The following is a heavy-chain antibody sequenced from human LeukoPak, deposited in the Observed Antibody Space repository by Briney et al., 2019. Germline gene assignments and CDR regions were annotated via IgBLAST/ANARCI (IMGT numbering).Heavy chain of an antibody. CDR2: IVVGSGNT. CDR3: AKTRDFWSGSIPHY. V-gene: IGHV1-58*01. D-gene: IGHD3-3*01. Sequence: ASVKVSCKASGFTFTSSAVQWVRQARGQRLEWIGWIVVGSGNTNYAQKFQERVTITRDMSTSTAYMELSSLRSEDTAVYHCAKTRDFWSGSIPHYWGQGTLVTVSS. CDR1: GFTFTSSA. J-gene: IGHJ4*02.